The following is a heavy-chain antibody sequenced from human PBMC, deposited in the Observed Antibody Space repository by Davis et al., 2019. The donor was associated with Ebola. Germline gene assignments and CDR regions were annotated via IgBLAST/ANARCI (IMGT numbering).Heavy chain of an antibody. Sequence: PGGSLRLSCAASGFTFSSYEMNWVRQAPGKGLEWVSYISSSGSTIYYADSVKGRFTISRDNAKNSLYLQMNSLRAEDTAVYYCAKSEVTIFGVDDYWGQGTLVTVSS. CDR1: GFTFSSYE. D-gene: IGHD3-3*01. J-gene: IGHJ4*02. CDR2: ISSSGSTI. CDR3: AKSEVTIFGVDDY. V-gene: IGHV3-48*03.